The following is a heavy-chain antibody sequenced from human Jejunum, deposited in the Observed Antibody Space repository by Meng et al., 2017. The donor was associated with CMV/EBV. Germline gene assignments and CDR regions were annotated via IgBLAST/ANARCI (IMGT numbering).Heavy chain of an antibody. D-gene: IGHD3-3*01. J-gene: IGHJ4*02. V-gene: IGHV3-23*01. CDR2: ITGGSAGT. CDR1: GFAYNSYA. CDR3: AKSSTTFGFFDS. Sequence: SGFAYNSYAMPWVRQAPGKGLEWVSTITGGSAGTYYAPSVRGRFTISRDNSKRTVYLHMNSLRAEDTAVYYCAKSSTTFGFFDSWGQGTLVTVSS.